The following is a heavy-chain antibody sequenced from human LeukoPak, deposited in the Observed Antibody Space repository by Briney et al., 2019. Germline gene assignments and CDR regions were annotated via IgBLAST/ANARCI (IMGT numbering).Heavy chain of an antibody. J-gene: IGHJ4*02. CDR3: ANAFWFGDLFADY. V-gene: IGHV3-64*01. CDR2: ISSNGGST. D-gene: IGHD3-10*01. Sequence: GGSLRLSCAASEFTFSSYAMHWVRQAPGKGLEYVSAISSNGGSTYYANSVKGRFTISRDNSKNTLYLQMNSLRAEDTAVYYCANAFWFGDLFADYWGQGTLVTVSS. CDR1: EFTFSSYA.